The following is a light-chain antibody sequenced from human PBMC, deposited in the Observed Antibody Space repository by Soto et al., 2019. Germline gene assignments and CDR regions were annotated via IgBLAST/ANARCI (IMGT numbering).Light chain of an antibody. CDR3: SSYTSSSTLV. CDR2: EVS. CDR1: SSDVGGYNY. J-gene: IGLJ2*01. Sequence: QSAPTQPPSASGSPGQSVTIPCTGTSSDVGGYNYVSWYQQHPGKAPKLMIYEVSNRPSGVSNRFSGSKSGNTASLTISGLQAEDEADYYCSSYTSSSTLVFGGGTKLTVL. V-gene: IGLV2-14*01.